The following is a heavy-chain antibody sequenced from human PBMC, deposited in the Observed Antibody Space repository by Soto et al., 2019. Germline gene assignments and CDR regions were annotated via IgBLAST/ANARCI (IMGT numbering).Heavy chain of an antibody. Sequence: VESLRISCAASGFTFSSYAMSWVRQAPGKGLEWVSSISGSGGGTYYADSVKGRFTFSRDNSKNTLYLQMNSLRAEDTAVYYCAKFGMATTKRSPPYYIDYWGQGALVTVS. CDR2: ISGSGGGT. V-gene: IGHV3-23*01. CDR1: GFTFSSYA. D-gene: IGHD1-1*01. CDR3: AKFGMATTKRSPPYYIDY. J-gene: IGHJ4*02.